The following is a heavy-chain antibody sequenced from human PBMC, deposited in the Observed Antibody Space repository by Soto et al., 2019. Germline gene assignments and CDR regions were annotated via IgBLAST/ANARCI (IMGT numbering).Heavy chain of an antibody. Sequence: ASVKVSCKASGYTFTSYGISWVRQAPGQGLEWMGWISAYNGNTNYAQKLQGRVTMTTDTSTSTAYMELRSLRSDDTAVYYGARVDIVVVPAAPWGQGTLVTVSS. J-gene: IGHJ5*02. D-gene: IGHD2-2*01. CDR3: ARVDIVVVPAAP. CDR2: ISAYNGNT. V-gene: IGHV1-18*01. CDR1: GYTFTSYG.